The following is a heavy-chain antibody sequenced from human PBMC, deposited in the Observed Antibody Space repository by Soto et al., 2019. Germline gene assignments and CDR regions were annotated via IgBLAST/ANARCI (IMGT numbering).Heavy chain of an antibody. CDR3: AKARAQYYDFWSGYPVDY. V-gene: IGHV3-23*01. CDR1: GFTFSSYA. D-gene: IGHD3-3*01. Sequence: GGSLRLACAASGFTFSSYAMSWVRQAPGKGLEWVSAISGSGGSTYYADSVKGRFTISRDNSKNTLYLQMNSLRAEDTAVYYCAKARAQYYDFWSGYPVDYWGQGTLVTLSS. CDR2: ISGSGGST. J-gene: IGHJ4*02.